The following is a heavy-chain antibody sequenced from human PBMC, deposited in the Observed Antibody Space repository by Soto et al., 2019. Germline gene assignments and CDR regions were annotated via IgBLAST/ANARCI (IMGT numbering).Heavy chain of an antibody. V-gene: IGHV3-30*18. Sequence: WGSLRLSCAASGFTFSSYGMHWVRQAPGKGLEWVAAISYDGSNKYYADSVKGRFTISRDNSKNTLYLQMNSLRPQDTAVYSCAKVLPPLSSIHFFDYWGQGTLGTVS. J-gene: IGHJ4*02. CDR2: ISYDGSNK. CDR1: GFTFSSYG. D-gene: IGHD3-10*01. CDR3: AKVLPPLSSIHFFDY.